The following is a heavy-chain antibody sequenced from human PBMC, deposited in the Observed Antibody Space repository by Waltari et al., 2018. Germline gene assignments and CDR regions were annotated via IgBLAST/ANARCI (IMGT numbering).Heavy chain of an antibody. D-gene: IGHD3-3*02. CDR3: ARAELGYFDY. CDR1: GGSFSGYY. J-gene: IGHJ4*02. CDR2: INHSGST. V-gene: IGHV4-34*01. Sequence: QVQLQQWGAGLLKPSETLSLTCAVYGGSFSGYYWSCIRQPPGKGLEWIGEINHSGSTNYNPSLKSRVTIAVDTSKNQFSLKLSSVTAADTAVYYCARAELGYFDYWGQGTLVTVSS.